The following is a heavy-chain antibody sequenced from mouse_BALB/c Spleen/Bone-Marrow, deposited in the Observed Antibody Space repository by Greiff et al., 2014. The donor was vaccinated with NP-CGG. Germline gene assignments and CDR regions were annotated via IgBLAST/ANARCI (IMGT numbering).Heavy chain of an antibody. CDR3: ASSGNYEGGAMDY. CDR2: IDPANGIT. V-gene: IGHV14-3*02. J-gene: IGHJ4*01. Sequence: VQLKQSGAELVKPGASVKLSGTASGFNIKDTFMHWMKQRPEQGLEWNGRIDPANGITKYDPKFQGKATITTDTSSNTAYLQLSSLTSEDTAVYYCASSGNYEGGAMDYWGQGTSVTVSS. CDR1: GFNIKDTF. D-gene: IGHD2-1*01.